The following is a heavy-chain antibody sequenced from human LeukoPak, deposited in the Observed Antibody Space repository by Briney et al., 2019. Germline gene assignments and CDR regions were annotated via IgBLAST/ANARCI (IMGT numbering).Heavy chain of an antibody. D-gene: IGHD6-19*01. CDR1: GGSISSSSYY. CDR2: IYYSGST. Sequence: SETLSLTCTVSGGSISSSSYYWGWIRQPPGKGLEWIGSIYYSGSTYYNPPLTSRVTISLDTSKNQFSLKLSSVTAADTAVFYCARQGIPVAGSRYYYYYYMDVWAKGPRSPSP. CDR3: ARQGIPVAGSRYYYYYYMDV. V-gene: IGHV4-39*07. J-gene: IGHJ6*03.